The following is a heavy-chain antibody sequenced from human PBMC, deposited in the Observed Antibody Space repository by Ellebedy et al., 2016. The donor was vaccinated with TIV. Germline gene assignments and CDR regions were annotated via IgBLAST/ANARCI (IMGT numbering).Heavy chain of an antibody. CDR3: AIPLGLRGFERRPIDY. V-gene: IGHV3-30-3*01. CDR1: GFTFLNYA. D-gene: IGHD3-10*01. J-gene: IGHJ4*02. CDR2: ISFDGSSE. Sequence: PGGSLRLXCAGSGFTFLNYALHWVRQAPGKGLEWVAAISFDGSSEKYADSVKGRFTISRDNSKNTLYLQMNSLRPEDTAVYYCAIPLGLRGFERRPIDYWGQGTLVTVSS.